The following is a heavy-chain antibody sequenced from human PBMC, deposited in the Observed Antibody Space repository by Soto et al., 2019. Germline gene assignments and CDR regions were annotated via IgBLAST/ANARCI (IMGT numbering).Heavy chain of an antibody. Sequence: ASVKVSCKASGYTFTGYYMHWVRQAPGQGLEWMGWINPNSGGTNYAQKFQGWVTMTRDTSISTAYMELSRLRSDDTAVYYCARGKKGDSSPDFDAFDIWGQGTMVTVSS. CDR3: ARGKKGDSSPDFDAFDI. V-gene: IGHV1-2*04. CDR1: GYTFTGYY. J-gene: IGHJ3*02. CDR2: INPNSGGT. D-gene: IGHD6-13*01.